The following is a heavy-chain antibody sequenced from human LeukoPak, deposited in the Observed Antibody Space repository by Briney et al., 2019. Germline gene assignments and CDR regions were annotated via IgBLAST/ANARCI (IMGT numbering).Heavy chain of an antibody. D-gene: IGHD3-3*01. V-gene: IGHV4-39*07. CDR2: INHSGST. Sequence: SETLSLTCTVSGGSISSSSYYWGWIRQPPGKGLEWIGEINHSGSTNYNPSLKSRVTISVDTSKNQFSLKLSSVTAADTAVYYCARGEFIGRVDFWSGKRCWFDPWGQGTLVTVSS. J-gene: IGHJ5*02. CDR3: ARGEFIGRVDFWSGKRCWFDP. CDR1: GGSISSSSYY.